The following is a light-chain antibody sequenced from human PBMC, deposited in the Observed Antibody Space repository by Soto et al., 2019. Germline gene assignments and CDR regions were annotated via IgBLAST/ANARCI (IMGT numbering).Light chain of an antibody. V-gene: IGKV3-15*01. CDR1: QSVSSN. CDR3: QEYNNWPPMNT. Sequence: EIVMTQSPATLSASPGERATLSCTASQSVSSNLAWYQQKPGQAPRLLIYGASTRATGIPARFIGSGSGTEFTLTISSLESEDFAVYYCQEYNNWPPMNTFGQGAKLEIK. J-gene: IGKJ2*01. CDR2: GAS.